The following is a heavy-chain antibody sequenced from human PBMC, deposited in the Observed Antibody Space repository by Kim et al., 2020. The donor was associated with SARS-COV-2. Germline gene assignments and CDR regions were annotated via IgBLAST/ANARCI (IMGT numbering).Heavy chain of an antibody. D-gene: IGHD3-10*01. V-gene: IGHV3-74*01. CDR3: ARDSGRIVDY. CDR1: GFSFSSYW. CDR2: INTDGSST. J-gene: IGHJ4*02. Sequence: GGSLRLSCAASGFSFSSYWMHWVRQAPGKGLVWVSRINTDGSSTGYAASVKGRFIISKDNAKNTVYLQMSRLSADATAVYYSARDSGRIVDYWGQGNLVT.